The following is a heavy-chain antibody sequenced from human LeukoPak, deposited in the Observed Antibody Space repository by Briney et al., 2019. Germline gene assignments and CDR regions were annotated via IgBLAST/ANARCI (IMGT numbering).Heavy chain of an antibody. Sequence: PGGSLRLSCAASGFTFSNYWMAWVRQAPGKGPEWVANINLDGSQKYYVDSVKGRFTISRDNAEDSLYLQMNSLRAEDTAVYYCARSLCSSTSCYDNWFDPWGQGTLVTVSS. V-gene: IGHV3-7*03. CDR2: INLDGSQK. J-gene: IGHJ5*02. CDR1: GFTFSNYW. D-gene: IGHD2-2*01. CDR3: ARSLCSSTSCYDNWFDP.